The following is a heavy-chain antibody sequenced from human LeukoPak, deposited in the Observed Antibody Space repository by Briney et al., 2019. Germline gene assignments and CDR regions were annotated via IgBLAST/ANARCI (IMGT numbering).Heavy chain of an antibody. CDR3: ARDPGVLRYFDDYYYGMDV. D-gene: IGHD3-9*01. CDR2: INHSGST. CDR1: GGSFSGYY. Sequence: PSETLSLTCAVYGGSFSGYYWSWIRQPPGKGLEWIGEINHSGSTNYNPSLKSRVTISVDTSKNQFSLKLSSVTAADTAVYYCARDPGVLRYFDDYYYGMDVWGQGTTVTVSS. J-gene: IGHJ6*02. V-gene: IGHV4-34*01.